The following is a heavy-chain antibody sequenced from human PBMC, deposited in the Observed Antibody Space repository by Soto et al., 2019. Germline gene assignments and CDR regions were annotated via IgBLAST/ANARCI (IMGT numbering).Heavy chain of an antibody. D-gene: IGHD5-12*01. CDR2: IYYSGST. Sequence: SETLSLTCTVSGGSISSGDYYWTWIRQHPGKGLEWIGYIYYSGSTYYNPSLKSRVTISVDTSKNQFSLKLSSVTAADTAVYYCARQITDIVATITTLNFDYWGQGTLVTVSS. J-gene: IGHJ4*02. CDR1: GGSISSGDYY. V-gene: IGHV4-30-4*08. CDR3: ARQITDIVATITTLNFDY.